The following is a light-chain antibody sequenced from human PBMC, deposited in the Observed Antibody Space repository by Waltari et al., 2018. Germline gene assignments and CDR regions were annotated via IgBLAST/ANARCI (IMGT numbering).Light chain of an antibody. CDR1: SSDIRGNC. CDR3: AAWYASLFGPWV. Sequence: SLLTQPPSSSGTPVPMFTISCSGISSDIRGNCVNRYQHLPGTAPKLLISATNPRPPGVPDRFSASSSGTSASLAMSVLQSEAEADYYYAAWYASLFGPWVFGGGTRLTVL. J-gene: IGLJ3*02. CDR2: ATN. V-gene: IGLV1-44*01.